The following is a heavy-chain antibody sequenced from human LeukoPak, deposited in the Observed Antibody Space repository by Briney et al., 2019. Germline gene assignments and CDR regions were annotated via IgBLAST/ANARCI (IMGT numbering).Heavy chain of an antibody. Sequence: GASVKVSCKASGYTFTSYGISWVRQAPGQGLEWMGWISAYNGNTNYAQKLQGRVTVTTDTSTSTAYMELRSLRSDDTAVYYCARDRWGDYYYYGMDVWGQGTTVTVSS. CDR1: GYTFTSYG. CDR2: ISAYNGNT. CDR3: ARDRWGDYYYYGMDV. D-gene: IGHD5-24*01. J-gene: IGHJ6*02. V-gene: IGHV1-18*01.